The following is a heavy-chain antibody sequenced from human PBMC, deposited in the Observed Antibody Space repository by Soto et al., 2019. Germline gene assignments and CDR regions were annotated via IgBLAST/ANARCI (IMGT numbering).Heavy chain of an antibody. J-gene: IGHJ4*01. V-gene: IGHV3-23*01. Sequence: PCGSLRLSCAASGFTFSSYAMSWVRQAPGKGLEWVSAISGSGGSTYYADSVKGRFTISRDNSKNTLYLQLNSLRAEDTAVYYCANFWRRLNSPNHYSGQATLVSVSS. CDR3: ANFWRRLNSPNHY. D-gene: IGHD3-3*01. CDR2: ISGSGGST. CDR1: GFTFSSYA.